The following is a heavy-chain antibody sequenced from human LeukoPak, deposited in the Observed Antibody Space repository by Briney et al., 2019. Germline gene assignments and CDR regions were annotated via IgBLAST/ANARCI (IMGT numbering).Heavy chain of an antibody. Sequence: GGSLRLSCAASGFTFSSYSMNWVRQAPGKGLEWISYISSSSTNIHYADSVKGRFTISRDNAKNSLYLQKNSLRDEDTAVYYCANTNYDSSGYLGAFDIWGQGTMVTVSS. J-gene: IGHJ3*02. D-gene: IGHD3-22*01. CDR2: ISSSSTNI. CDR1: GFTFSSYS. CDR3: ANTNYDSSGYLGAFDI. V-gene: IGHV3-48*02.